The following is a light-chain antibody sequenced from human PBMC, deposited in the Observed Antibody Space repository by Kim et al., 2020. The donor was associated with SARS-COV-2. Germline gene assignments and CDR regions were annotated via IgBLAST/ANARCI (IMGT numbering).Light chain of an antibody. J-gene: IGLJ3*02. Sequence: RGTIVYRGSSNNISAGYLVPWYQQLPGTVPKLVVYDTINRSSGVPDRFSGSRSGTSASLAITGLQTGDEGDYFCETYDDDLRADAFGGGTKVTVL. CDR1: SNNISAGYL. CDR2: DTI. CDR3: ETYDDDLRADA. V-gene: IGLV1-40*01.